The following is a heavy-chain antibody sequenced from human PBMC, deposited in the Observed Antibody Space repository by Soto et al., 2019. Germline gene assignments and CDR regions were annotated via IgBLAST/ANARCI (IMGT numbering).Heavy chain of an antibody. CDR2: ISSSSTTI. Sequence: GGSLRLSCAASGFTFSSYSMNWVRQAPGKGLEWVSYISSSSTTIYYADSVKGRFTISRDNAKNSLDLQMNSLRDEDTAVYYCAKVLLVVVTATSRNGNDYWGQGTLVTVSS. CDR3: AKVLLVVVTATSRNGNDY. D-gene: IGHD2-21*02. CDR1: GFTFSSYS. J-gene: IGHJ4*02. V-gene: IGHV3-48*02.